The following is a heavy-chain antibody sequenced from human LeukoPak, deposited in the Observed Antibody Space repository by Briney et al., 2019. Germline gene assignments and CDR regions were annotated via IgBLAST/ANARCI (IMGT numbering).Heavy chain of an antibody. Sequence: KSGGSLRLSCSASGFTFSDYYVSWVRQAPGKGLQWISSISGSASTMYYADSVKGRFTISRDNAKNSLYLQMNSLRAEDTAVYYCAFYNLLDLSFDYWGPGTLVTVSS. CDR3: AFYNLLDLSFDY. CDR1: GFTFSDYY. D-gene: IGHD5-24*01. V-gene: IGHV3-11*01. J-gene: IGHJ4*02. CDR2: ISGSASTM.